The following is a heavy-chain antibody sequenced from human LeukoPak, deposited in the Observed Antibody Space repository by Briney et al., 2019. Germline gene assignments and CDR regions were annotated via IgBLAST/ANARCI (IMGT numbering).Heavy chain of an antibody. Sequence: EAGGSLRLSCAASGFSVSRNYLSWVRQAPGKGLEWVSVIYSGATTDYADSVKGRFSISTDSSKNTLYLQMNSLRHEDTSVHYCARGGRTDSGSYPYGMDVWGQGATVIVSS. D-gene: IGHD3-10*01. V-gene: IGHV3-66*01. J-gene: IGHJ6*02. CDR1: GFSVSRNY. CDR2: IYSGATT. CDR3: ARGGRTDSGSYPYGMDV.